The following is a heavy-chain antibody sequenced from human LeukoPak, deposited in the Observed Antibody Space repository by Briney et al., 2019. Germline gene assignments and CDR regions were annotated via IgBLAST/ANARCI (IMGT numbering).Heavy chain of an antibody. J-gene: IGHJ1*01. CDR3: ARRTGAAPGEFFLH. CDR1: GFIVSSSY. CDR2: IYSSGST. Sequence: GGSLRLSCAGSGFIVSSSYTSWVRQAPGKGLEWVSAIYSSGSTDYADSVRGRFTIARDTSKDMVYLQMNSLTAEDTAIYYCARRTGAAPGEFFLHWGQGTLVTVSS. D-gene: IGHD6-19*01. V-gene: IGHV3-53*01.